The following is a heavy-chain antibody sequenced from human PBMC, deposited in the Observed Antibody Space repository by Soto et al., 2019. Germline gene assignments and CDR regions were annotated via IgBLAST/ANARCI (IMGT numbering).Heavy chain of an antibody. J-gene: IGHJ5*02. D-gene: IGHD6-19*01. CDR2: IDSSGEK. CDR3: ARRHLAVAVSPWFDP. Sequence: QVTLKESGPVLVKPTETLTLRCTVSGLSITDSEMGVSWIRQPPGQPLEWLAHIDSSGEKSYRTFLKSRLAISNDTSNSQIVLTMTNMDPADTATYYCARRHLAVAVSPWFDPCGQGIPITVSS. CDR1: GLSITDSEMG. V-gene: IGHV2-26*01.